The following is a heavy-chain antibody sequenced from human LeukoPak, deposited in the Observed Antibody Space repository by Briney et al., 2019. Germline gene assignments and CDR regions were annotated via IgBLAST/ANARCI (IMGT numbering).Heavy chain of an antibody. V-gene: IGHV3-66*01. CDR3: ARAFIRRSVAGPFDY. Sequence: PGGSLRLSCVASGFTVSSNYISWVRQAPGKGLEWGSVIYSGGSTYYADSVKGRFTISRDNSKNTLYLQMNSLRAEDTAVYYCARAFIRRSVAGPFDYWGQGTLVTVSS. J-gene: IGHJ4*02. CDR1: GFTVSSNY. D-gene: IGHD6-19*01. CDR2: IYSGGST.